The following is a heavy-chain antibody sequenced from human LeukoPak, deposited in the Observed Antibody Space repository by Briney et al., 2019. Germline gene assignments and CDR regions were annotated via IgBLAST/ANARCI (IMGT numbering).Heavy chain of an antibody. Sequence: PGGSLRLSCAASGFTFSSYSMNWVRQAPGKGLVWVSRINSDGSSTSYADSVKGRFTISRDNAKNTLYLQMNSLRAEDTAVYYCAREVGCSGGSCYVYWGQGTLVTVSS. CDR1: GFTFSSYS. J-gene: IGHJ4*02. D-gene: IGHD2-15*01. CDR3: AREVGCSGGSCYVY. V-gene: IGHV3-74*01. CDR2: INSDGSST.